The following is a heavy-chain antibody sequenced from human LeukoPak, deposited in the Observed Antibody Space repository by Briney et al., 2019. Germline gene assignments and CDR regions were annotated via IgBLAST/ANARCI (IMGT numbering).Heavy chain of an antibody. V-gene: IGHV3-74*01. D-gene: IGHD6-6*01. CDR2: IKSDGSST. J-gene: IGHJ6*03. Sequence: GGSLRLSCAASGFTFSNYWMHWVRQAPGEGLVWVSRIKSDGSSTNYADSVKGRFTISRDNAKNTLYLQMNSLRAEDTGVYYCARDEYSSSYMDVWGKGTTVTVSS. CDR1: GFTFSNYW. CDR3: ARDEYSSSYMDV.